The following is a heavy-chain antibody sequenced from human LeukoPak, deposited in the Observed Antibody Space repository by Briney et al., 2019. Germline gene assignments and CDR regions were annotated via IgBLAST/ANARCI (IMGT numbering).Heavy chain of an antibody. V-gene: IGHV3-33*01. CDR2: IWYDGSNK. J-gene: IGHJ4*02. CDR3: ARDPEMTTVTTGDY. CDR1: GFTFSSYG. D-gene: IGHD4-17*01. Sequence: GGSLRLSCAASGFTFSSYGMHWVRQAPGKGLEWVAVIWYDGSNKYYADSVKGRFTISRDNSKNTLHLQMNSLRAEDTAVYYCARDPEMTTVTTGDYWGQGTLVTVSS.